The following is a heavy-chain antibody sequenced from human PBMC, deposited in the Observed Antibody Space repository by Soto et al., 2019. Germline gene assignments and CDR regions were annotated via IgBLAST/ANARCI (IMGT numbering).Heavy chain of an antibody. CDR3: AKDRQQLVPGEYYFDY. D-gene: IGHD6-13*01. CDR2: ISYDGSNK. Sequence: GGSLRLSCAASGFTFSSYGMHWVRQAPGKGLEWVAVISYDGSNKYYADSVKGRFTISRDNSKNTLYLQMNSLRAEDTAVYYCAKDRQQLVPGEYYFDYWGQGTLVTVS. J-gene: IGHJ4*02. V-gene: IGHV3-30*18. CDR1: GFTFSSYG.